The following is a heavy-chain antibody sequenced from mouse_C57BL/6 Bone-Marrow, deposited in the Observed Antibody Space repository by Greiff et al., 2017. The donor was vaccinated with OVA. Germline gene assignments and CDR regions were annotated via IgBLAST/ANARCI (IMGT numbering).Heavy chain of an antibody. CDR2: IYPGGGYT. D-gene: IGHD2-3*01. CDR1: GYTFTNYW. V-gene: IGHV1-63*01. J-gene: IGHJ4*01. Sequence: QVQLQQSGAELVRPGTSVKMSCKASGYTFTNYWIGWAKQRPGHGLEWIGDIYPGGGYTNYNEKFKGKATLTADKSASTAYMQFSSLTSEDSAIYYCARWLLRAMDYWGQGTSVTVSS. CDR3: ARWLLRAMDY.